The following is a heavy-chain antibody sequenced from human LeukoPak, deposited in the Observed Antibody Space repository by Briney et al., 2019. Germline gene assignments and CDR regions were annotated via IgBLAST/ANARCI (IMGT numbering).Heavy chain of an antibody. Sequence: SETLSLTCAVSGGSISSGGYSWSWIRQPPGKGLEWIGYVYCSGSTYYNPSLKSRVTISVDTSKNQFSLKLSSVTAADTAVYYCARAHYGDGYYYYMDVWGKGTTVTISS. V-gene: IGHV4-30-4*07. CDR1: GGSISSGGYS. J-gene: IGHJ6*03. D-gene: IGHD4-17*01. CDR3: ARAHYGDGYYYYMDV. CDR2: VYCSGST.